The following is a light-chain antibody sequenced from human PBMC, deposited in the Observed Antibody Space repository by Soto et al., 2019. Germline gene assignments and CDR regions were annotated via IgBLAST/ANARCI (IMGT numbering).Light chain of an antibody. J-gene: IGKJ5*01. Sequence: EIVLTQSPATLSLSPGERATLSCRASQSFISYLARYQQKPGQAPRLLIYDASNRATGIPARFSGSGSGTDFTLTISSLEPEDFAVYYCQQYNTWPPITFGQGTRLEIK. V-gene: IGKV3-11*01. CDR1: QSFISY. CDR3: QQYNTWPPIT. CDR2: DAS.